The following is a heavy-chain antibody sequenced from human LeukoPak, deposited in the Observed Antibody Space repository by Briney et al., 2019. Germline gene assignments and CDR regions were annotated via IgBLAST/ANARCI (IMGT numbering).Heavy chain of an antibody. CDR2: ISSDGSNA. J-gene: IGHJ3*02. Sequence: PGGSLRLSCAASGITFSTSWMHWVRQAPGKGLVWVSRISSDGSNAIYADSVRGRFTISRDNAKNSLYLQMNSLRAEDTAVYYCASEYCGGDCYPIGTAFDIWGQGTMVTVSS. CDR3: ASEYCGGDCYPIGTAFDI. V-gene: IGHV3-74*01. CDR1: GITFSTSW. D-gene: IGHD2-21*02.